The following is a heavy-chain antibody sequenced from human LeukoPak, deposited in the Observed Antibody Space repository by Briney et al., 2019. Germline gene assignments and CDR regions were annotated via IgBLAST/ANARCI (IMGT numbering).Heavy chain of an antibody. Sequence: PGGSLRLSCAASGFTVSSNYMSWVRRAPGKGLEWVSVIYSGGSTYYADSVKGRFTISRDNSKNTLYLQMNSLRAEDTAVYYCARHGYSYGFDYWGQGTLVTVSS. V-gene: IGHV3-66*04. D-gene: IGHD5-18*01. J-gene: IGHJ4*02. CDR1: GFTVSSNY. CDR3: ARHGYSYGFDY. CDR2: IYSGGST.